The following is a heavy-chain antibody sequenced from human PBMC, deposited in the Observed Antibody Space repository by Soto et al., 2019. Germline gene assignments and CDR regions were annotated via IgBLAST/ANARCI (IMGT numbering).Heavy chain of an antibody. CDR2: IIPIFGTA. J-gene: IGHJ2*01. CDR3: AQKKNYTLAAAGTRRWYFDL. V-gene: IGHV1-69*01. D-gene: IGHD6-13*01. Sequence: QVQLVQSGAEVKMPGSSVKVSCKASGGTFSRYAINWVRQAPGQGLEWMGGIIPIFGTANYAQKFQGRVTITADESTRTTYMELSSLRSEHTAVYYCAQKKNYTLAAAGTRRWYFDLWGRGTLVTVSS. CDR1: GGTFSRYA.